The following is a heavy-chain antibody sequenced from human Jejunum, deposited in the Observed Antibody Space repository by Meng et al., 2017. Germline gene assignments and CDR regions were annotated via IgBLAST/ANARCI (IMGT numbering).Heavy chain of an antibody. CDR2: INTDESNI. J-gene: IGHJ5*02. CDR3: VRDRRVCSGGSCYSDYFDH. CDR1: GFTFSSYW. D-gene: IGHD2-15*01. V-gene: IGHV3-74*01. Sequence: GGSLRLSCVVSGFTFSSYWMHWVRQAPGKGLEWVSRINTDESNIGYADSVQGRFTLSRDNAKNTLYLQMNSLRAEDTAVYYCVRDRRVCSGGSCYSDYFDHWGQGTLVTVSS.